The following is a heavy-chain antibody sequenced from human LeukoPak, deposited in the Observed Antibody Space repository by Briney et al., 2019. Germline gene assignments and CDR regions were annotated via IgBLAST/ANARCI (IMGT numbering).Heavy chain of an antibody. CDR2: FYDSGSM. Sequence: PSETLSLTCTVSGGSISRSTYYWGWIRQPPGKGLEWIGDFYDSGSMYYNPSLKSRVTISVDTSKNQFSLKLSSVTAADTAVYYCAGQRGVGDDYFDYWGQGTLVTVSS. CDR3: AGQRGVGDDYFDY. CDR1: GGSISRSTYY. J-gene: IGHJ4*02. D-gene: IGHD1-26*01. V-gene: IGHV4-39*01.